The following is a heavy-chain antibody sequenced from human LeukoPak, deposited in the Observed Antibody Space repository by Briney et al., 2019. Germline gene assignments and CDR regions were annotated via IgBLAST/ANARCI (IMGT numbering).Heavy chain of an antibody. V-gene: IGHV3-23*01. CDR3: AKGRGSGIGGFAY. D-gene: IGHD1-26*01. Sequence: GALRLSCAASGFTFSSYAMSWVRQAPGKGLEWVSAISGSGGSTYYPDPVKGRFTISRDNSKNTLYMQMNSLRAEDAGVYCCAKGRGSGIGGFAYWGQGTLVTVSS. CDR2: ISGSGGST. J-gene: IGHJ4*02. CDR1: GFTFSSYA.